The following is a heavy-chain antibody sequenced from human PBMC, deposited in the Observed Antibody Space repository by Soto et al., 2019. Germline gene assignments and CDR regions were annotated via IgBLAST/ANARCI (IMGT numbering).Heavy chain of an antibody. CDR2: ISAYNGNT. D-gene: IGHD6-19*01. CDR3: ATGYSSGWYPLAGHMDV. CDR1: GCTFTSYG. V-gene: IGHV1-18*04. Sequence: ASVKVSCKASGCTFTSYGISWVRQAPAQGLEWMGWISAYNGNTNYAQKLQGRVTMTTDTSTSTAYMELRSLRSDDTAVYYCATGYSSGWYPLAGHMDVWGQGTTVTVSS. J-gene: IGHJ6*02.